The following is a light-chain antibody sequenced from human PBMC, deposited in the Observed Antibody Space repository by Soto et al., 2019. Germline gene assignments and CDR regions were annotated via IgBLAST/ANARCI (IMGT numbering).Light chain of an antibody. V-gene: IGKV1-5*03. Sequence: DIQMTQSPSTLSASVGDRVTITCRASQSISSWLAWYQQKPGKAPKLLIYKASSLESGVPSRFSGSESGTEFTLTISSLQPDDFATYFCQQYHDYWSFGQGTKVEIK. CDR3: QQYHDYWS. CDR2: KAS. CDR1: QSISSW. J-gene: IGKJ1*01.